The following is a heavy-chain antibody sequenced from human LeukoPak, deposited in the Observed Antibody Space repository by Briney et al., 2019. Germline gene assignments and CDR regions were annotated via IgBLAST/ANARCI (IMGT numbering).Heavy chain of an antibody. V-gene: IGHV3-30-3*01. D-gene: IGHD1-26*01. J-gene: IGHJ4*02. Sequence: PGGSLRLSCAASGFTFSTYAIHWVRQAPGKGLEWVAFISFDGNSKLYADSVKGRFTISRDNSKYTLYLQVNSLRPEDTAIYYCARQGSYSGSYFDFWGQGTLVTVSS. CDR2: ISFDGNSK. CDR3: ARQGSYSGSYFDF. CDR1: GFTFSTYA.